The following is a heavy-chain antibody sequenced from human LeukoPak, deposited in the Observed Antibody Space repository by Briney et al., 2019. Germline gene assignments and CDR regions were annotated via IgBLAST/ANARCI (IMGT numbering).Heavy chain of an antibody. Sequence: ASVKVSRKASGYTFTSYYMHWVRQAPGQGLEWMGIINPSGGSTSYAQKFQGRVTMTRDMSTSTVYMELSSLRSEDTAVYYCARDLAGYYYDSSGYRRFNWFDPWGQGTLVTVSS. D-gene: IGHD3-22*01. CDR2: INPSGGST. CDR3: ARDLAGYYYDSSGYRRFNWFDP. V-gene: IGHV1-46*01. J-gene: IGHJ5*02. CDR1: GYTFTSYY.